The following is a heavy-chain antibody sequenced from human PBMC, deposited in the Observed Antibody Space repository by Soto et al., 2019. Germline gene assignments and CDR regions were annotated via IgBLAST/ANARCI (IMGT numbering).Heavy chain of an antibody. Sequence: QVQLVESGGGVVQPGRSLRLSCAASGFTFSSYGMHWVRQAPGKGLEWVAVISYDGSNKYYADSVKGRFTISRDNSKNTLYLQMNSLRAEDTAVYYCAKADYYDSSGLDSWGQGTLVTVSS. CDR1: GFTFSSYG. J-gene: IGHJ4*02. CDR2: ISYDGSNK. D-gene: IGHD3-22*01. CDR3: AKADYYDSSGLDS. V-gene: IGHV3-30*18.